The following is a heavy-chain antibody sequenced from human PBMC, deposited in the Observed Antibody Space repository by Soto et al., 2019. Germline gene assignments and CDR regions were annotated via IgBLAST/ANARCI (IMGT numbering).Heavy chain of an antibody. V-gene: IGHV4-59*01. D-gene: IGHD6-13*01. Sequence: SETLSLTCTVSGGSISSYYWSWIRQPPGKGLEWIGYIYYSGSTNYNPSLKSRVTISVDTSKNQFSLKLSSVTAADTAVYYCARGLYSSSWDYYYYYMDVWGKGTTVTVSS. CDR2: IYYSGST. CDR1: GGSISSYY. J-gene: IGHJ6*03. CDR3: ARGLYSSSWDYYYYYMDV.